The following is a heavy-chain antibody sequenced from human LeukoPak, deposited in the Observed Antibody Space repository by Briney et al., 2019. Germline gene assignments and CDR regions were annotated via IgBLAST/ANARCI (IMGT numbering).Heavy chain of an antibody. D-gene: IGHD2-15*01. V-gene: IGHV4-30-2*03. Sequence: SQTLSLTCTVSGGSISSGGYYWSWIRQPPGKGLEWIGSIYHSGSTYYNPSLKSRVTISADTSKNQFSLKLSSVTAADTAVYYCAGYCSGGSCYSEAGDYWGQGTLVTVSS. CDR2: IYHSGST. CDR1: GGSISSGGYY. J-gene: IGHJ4*02. CDR3: AGYCSGGSCYSEAGDY.